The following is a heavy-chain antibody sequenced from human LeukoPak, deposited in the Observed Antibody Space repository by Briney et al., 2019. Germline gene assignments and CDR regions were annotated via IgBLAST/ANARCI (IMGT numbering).Heavy chain of an antibody. V-gene: IGHV3-23*01. CDR1: GFTFSSYA. J-gene: IGHJ4*02. Sequence: PGGSLRLSCAASGFTFSSYAMSWVRLAPGKGLEWVSTISGSGDTTYYADSVRGRFIISRDNSKNTVYLQMDSLRAENTAIYYCARTPQKYCSSTTCYPDYWGQGTLVTVSS. CDR3: ARTPQKYCSSTTCYPDY. CDR2: ISGSGDTT. D-gene: IGHD2-2*01.